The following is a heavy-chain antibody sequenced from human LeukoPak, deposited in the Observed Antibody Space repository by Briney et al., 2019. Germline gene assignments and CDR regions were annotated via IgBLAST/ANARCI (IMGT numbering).Heavy chain of an antibody. J-gene: IGHJ4*02. D-gene: IGHD3-9*01. Sequence: GGTLRLSCAASGFTFSSYGMSWVRQAPGKGLEWVSAISGSGGSTYYADSVKGRFTISRDNSKNTLYLQMNSLRAEDTAVYYCATMQNYDILTGYYGTFDYWGQGTLVTVSS. V-gene: IGHV3-23*01. CDR3: ATMQNYDILTGYYGTFDY. CDR2: ISGSGGST. CDR1: GFTFSSYG.